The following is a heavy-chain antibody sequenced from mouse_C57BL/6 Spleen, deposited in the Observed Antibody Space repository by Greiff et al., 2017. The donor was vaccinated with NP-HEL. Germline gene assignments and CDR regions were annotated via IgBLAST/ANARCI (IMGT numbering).Heavy chain of an antibody. V-gene: IGHV1-80*01. Sequence: QVQLQQSGAELVKPGASVKISCKASGYAFSSYWMNWVKQRPGKGLEWIGQIYPGDGDTNYNGQFKGKATLTADKSSSTAYMQLSSLTSEDSAVYFCARSGITTVVVNWYFDVWGTGTTVTVSS. J-gene: IGHJ1*03. D-gene: IGHD1-1*01. CDR2: IYPGDGDT. CDR3: ARSGITTVVVNWYFDV. CDR1: GYAFSSYW.